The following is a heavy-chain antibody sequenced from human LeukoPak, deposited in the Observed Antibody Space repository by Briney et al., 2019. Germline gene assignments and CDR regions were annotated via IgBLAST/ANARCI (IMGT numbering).Heavy chain of an antibody. Sequence: PSETLSLTCAVYGGSFSGYYWSWIRQPPGKGLEWIGEINHSGSTNYNPSLKSRVTISVDTSKNQFSLKLSSVTAADTAVCYCARARGMVRNFDYWGQGTLVTVSS. V-gene: IGHV4-34*01. CDR2: INHSGST. J-gene: IGHJ4*02. CDR1: GGSFSGYY. D-gene: IGHD5-18*01. CDR3: ARARGMVRNFDY.